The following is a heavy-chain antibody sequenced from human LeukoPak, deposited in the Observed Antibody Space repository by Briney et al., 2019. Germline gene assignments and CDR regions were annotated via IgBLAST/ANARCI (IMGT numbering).Heavy chain of an antibody. Sequence: GGSLRLSCAASGFTFSSYSMNWVRQAPGRGLVWVSRINSDGSSTCYADSVKGRFTISRDNAKNTLYLQMNSLRAEDTAVYYCARARYGYCSTTSCFSLSGYYYYMDVWGKGTTVTVSS. J-gene: IGHJ6*03. V-gene: IGHV3-74*01. D-gene: IGHD2-2*03. CDR1: GFTFSSYS. CDR2: INSDGSST. CDR3: ARARYGYCSTTSCFSLSGYYYYMDV.